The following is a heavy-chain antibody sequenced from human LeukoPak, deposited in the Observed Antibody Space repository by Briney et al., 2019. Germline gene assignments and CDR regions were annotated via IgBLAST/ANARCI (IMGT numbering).Heavy chain of an antibody. CDR1: GFTFSNYY. J-gene: IGHJ4*02. V-gene: IGHV3-7*01. CDR3: VRGSPVWEI. Sequence: GGSLRFSCSASGFTFSNYYMTWVRQAPGKAREWVAFIKQDGSEKAYVDSVKGRFTISRDNAKNSLYLRMDSLRAEDTAIYYCVRGSPVWEIWGQGALVTVSS. CDR2: IKQDGSEK. D-gene: IGHD1-26*01.